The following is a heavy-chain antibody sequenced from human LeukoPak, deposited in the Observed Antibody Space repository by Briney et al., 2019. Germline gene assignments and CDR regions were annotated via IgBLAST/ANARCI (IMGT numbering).Heavy chain of an antibody. CDR2: IYHSGST. CDR3: ARERYGDQTFDY. D-gene: IGHD4-17*01. Sequence: SETLSLTCAVSGGSISSGGYSWSWIRQPPGKGLEWIGYIYHSGSTYYNPSLKSRVTISVDTSKNQFSLKLSSVTAADTAVYYCARERYGDQTFDYWGQGTLVTVSS. V-gene: IGHV4-30-2*01. J-gene: IGHJ4*02. CDR1: GGSISSGGYS.